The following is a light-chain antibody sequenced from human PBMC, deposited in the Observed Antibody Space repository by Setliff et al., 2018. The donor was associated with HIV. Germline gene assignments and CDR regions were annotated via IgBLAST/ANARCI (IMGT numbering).Light chain of an antibody. J-gene: IGLJ2*01. CDR3: NSYTSTTPVI. CDR1: SSDVGAWNF. CDR2: DVS. V-gene: IGLV2-14*03. Sequence: QSALAQPASVSGSPGQSITISCTGSSSDVGAWNFVSWYQQHPGKAPKLIIYDVSHRPSGVSSRFSGSRSGNTASLTISGLQAEDEADYYCNSYTSTTPVIFGGGTKVTVL.